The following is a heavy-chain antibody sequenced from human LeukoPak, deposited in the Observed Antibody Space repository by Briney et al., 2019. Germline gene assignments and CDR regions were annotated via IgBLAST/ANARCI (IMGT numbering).Heavy chain of an antibody. CDR2: ISYDGSNK. J-gene: IGHJ4*02. D-gene: IGHD3-10*01. CDR1: GFTFSSYG. CDR3: AKDHWHYGSGSPFDY. Sequence: GGSLRLSCAAPGFTFSSYGMHWVRQAPGKGLEWVAVISYDGSNKYYADSVKGRFTISRDNSKNTLYLQMNSLRAEDTAVYYCAKDHWHYGSGSPFDYWGQGTLVTVSS. V-gene: IGHV3-30*18.